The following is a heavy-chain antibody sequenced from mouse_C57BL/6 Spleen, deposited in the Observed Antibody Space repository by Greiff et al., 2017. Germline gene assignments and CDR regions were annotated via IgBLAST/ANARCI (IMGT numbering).Heavy chain of an antibody. CDR3: ARIYYDSYFDY. CDR2: ISSGSSTI. Sequence: EVMLVESGGGLVNPGGSLKLPCAASGFPFSDNGCPGVRRAPERGLDWVAYISSGSSTIYYADTVKGRFTISRDNAKNTLFLQMTSLRSEDTAMYYCARIYYDSYFDYWGQGTTLTVSS. CDR1: GFPFSDNG. J-gene: IGHJ2*01. D-gene: IGHD2-4*01. V-gene: IGHV5-17*01.